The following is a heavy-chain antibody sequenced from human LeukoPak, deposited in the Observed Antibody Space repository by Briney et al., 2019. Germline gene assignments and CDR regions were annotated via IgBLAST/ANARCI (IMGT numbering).Heavy chain of an antibody. CDR1: LGTFSNYS. CDR2: IIPIFGSA. J-gene: IGHJ6*04. CDR3: ASGNIVATIAYYFYGMDV. V-gene: IGHV1-69*06. Sequence: SSVNVSCKASLGTFSNYSISWVRPAPGQGLEWMGGIIPIFGSANYAQKFQGRVTITADKSTSQAYMELSSLRSEDTAVYYCASGNIVATIAYYFYGMDVWGKGTPVTVSS. D-gene: IGHD5-12*01.